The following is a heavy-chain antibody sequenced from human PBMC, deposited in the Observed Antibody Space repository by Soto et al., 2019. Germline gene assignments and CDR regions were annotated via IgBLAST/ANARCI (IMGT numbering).Heavy chain of an antibody. CDR3: ARAGGLLVDY. Sequence: QVQLVESGGGVVQPGRSLRLSCAASGFMFSSYAMHWVRQAPGKGLEWVAVQTYDGSNKYYADSVKGRFTISRDNSKTTRYLQMNSLRAEDTAVYYCARAGGLLVDYWGQGTLVTVSS. CDR1: GFMFSSYA. D-gene: IGHD2-15*01. CDR2: QTYDGSNK. V-gene: IGHV3-30-3*01. J-gene: IGHJ4*02.